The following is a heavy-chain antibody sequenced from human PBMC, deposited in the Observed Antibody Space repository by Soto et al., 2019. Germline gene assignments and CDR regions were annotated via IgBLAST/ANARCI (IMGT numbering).Heavy chain of an antibody. V-gene: IGHV1-2*04. D-gene: IGHD5-12*01. CDR3: ARDAGGYDLNWFDP. J-gene: IGHJ5*02. CDR2: INPNSGGT. CDR1: GYTFTGYY. Sequence: ASVKVSCKASGYTFTGYYMHWVRQAPGQGLEWMGWINPNSGGTNYAQKFQGWVTMTRDTSISTAYMELSRLRSDDTAVYYCARDAGGYDLNWFDPWGQGTLVTVSS.